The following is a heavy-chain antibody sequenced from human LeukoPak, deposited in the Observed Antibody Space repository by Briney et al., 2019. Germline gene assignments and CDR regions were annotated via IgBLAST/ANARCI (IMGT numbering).Heavy chain of an antibody. CDR2: ISWNSGSI. J-gene: IGHJ4*02. D-gene: IGHD6-19*01. Sequence: GGSLRLSCAASGFTFSNYWMHWVQQAPGKGLEWVSGISWNSGSIGYADSVKGRFTISRDNAKNSLYLQMNSLRAEDTALYYCAKDTDSSGWYSDYWGQGTLVTVSS. V-gene: IGHV3-9*01. CDR1: GFTFSNYW. CDR3: AKDTDSSGWYSDY.